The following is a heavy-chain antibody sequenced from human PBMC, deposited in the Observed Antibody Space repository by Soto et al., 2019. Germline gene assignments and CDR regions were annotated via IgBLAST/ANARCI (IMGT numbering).Heavy chain of an antibody. CDR1: GFTFSSYS. D-gene: IGHD2-15*01. CDR3: AAAGPGGVVAYYYYYGMDV. CDR2: ISSSSSYI. J-gene: IGHJ6*02. V-gene: IGHV3-21*01. Sequence: GGSLRLSCAASGFTFSSYSMNWVRQAPGKGLEWVSSISSSSSYIYYADSVKGRFTISRDNAKNSLYLQMSSLRAEDTAVYYCAAAGPGGVVAYYYYYGMDVWGQGTTVTVSS.